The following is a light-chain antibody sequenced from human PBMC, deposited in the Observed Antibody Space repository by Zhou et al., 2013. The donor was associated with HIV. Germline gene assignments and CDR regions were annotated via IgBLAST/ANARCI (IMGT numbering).Light chain of an antibody. Sequence: QSVLTQPPSASGTPGQRVTISCSGSSSNFGSEAVNCYQQFPGTAPKLLIYRNNQRPSGVPDRFSGSKSGNTASLTVSGLQAEDEADYYCSSYAGSNVVIFGGGTKLTVL. CDR2: RNN. CDR1: SSNFGSEA. CDR3: SSYAGSNVVI. J-gene: IGLJ2*01. V-gene: IGLV1-44*01.